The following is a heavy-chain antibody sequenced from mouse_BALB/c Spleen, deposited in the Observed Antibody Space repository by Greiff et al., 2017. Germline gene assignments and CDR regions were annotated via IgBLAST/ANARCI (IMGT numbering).Heavy chain of an antibody. V-gene: IGHV5-12-1*01. CDR2: ISSGGGST. Sequence: VQLQESGGGLVKPGGSLKLSCAASGFAFSSYDMSWVRQTPEKRLEWVAYISSGGGSTYYPDTVKGRFTISRDNAKNTLYLQMSSLKSEDTAMYYCARLNYDYEEDAMDYWGQGTSVTVSS. CDR1: GFAFSSYD. J-gene: IGHJ4*01. CDR3: ARLNYDYEEDAMDY. D-gene: IGHD2-4*01.